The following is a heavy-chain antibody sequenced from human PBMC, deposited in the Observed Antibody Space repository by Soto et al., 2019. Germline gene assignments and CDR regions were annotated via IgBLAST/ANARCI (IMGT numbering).Heavy chain of an antibody. J-gene: IGHJ5*02. V-gene: IGHV1-69*06. D-gene: IGHD2-15*01. CDR2: IIPIFGTA. CDR1: GGTFDNYA. Sequence: GASVKVSCKASGGTFDNYAVSWVRQAPGQGLEWMGGIIPIFGTANYAQKFQGRVTITADKSTSTAYMELSSLRSEDTAVYYCAREASYCSGGSCYSEGGWFDPWGQGTLVTVSS. CDR3: AREASYCSGGSCYSEGGWFDP.